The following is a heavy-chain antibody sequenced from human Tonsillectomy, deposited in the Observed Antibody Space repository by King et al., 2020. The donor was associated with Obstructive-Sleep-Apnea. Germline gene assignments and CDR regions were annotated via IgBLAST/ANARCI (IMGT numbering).Heavy chain of an antibody. D-gene: IGHD2-15*01. V-gene: IGHV3-30*04. CDR1: GFTFSSYA. Sequence: VQLVESGGGVVQPGRSLRLSCAASGFTFSSYAMHWVRQAPGKGLEWVAVISYYGSNKYYADSVKGRFTISRDNSKNTLYLQINSLRAADTAVYYCAREHSYCTSGSCIYYYYGRDVWGQGTTVTVSS. J-gene: IGHJ6*02. CDR2: ISYYGSNK. CDR3: AREHSYCTSGSCIYYYYGRDV.